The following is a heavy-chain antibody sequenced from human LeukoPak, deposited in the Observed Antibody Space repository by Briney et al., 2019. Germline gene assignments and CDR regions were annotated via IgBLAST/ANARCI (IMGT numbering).Heavy chain of an antibody. CDR3: ARDNILTGLI. J-gene: IGHJ4*02. V-gene: IGHV3-7*01. D-gene: IGHD3-9*01. Sequence: GGSLRLSCEASGFTFNNYWMSWVRKAPGKGLERVANIRYDGSERYYVDSVKGRFTISRDNSKNSLYLQMNSLTAVDTAVYYCARDNILTGLIGGQGTLVTVSS. CDR1: GFTFNNYW. CDR2: IRYDGSER.